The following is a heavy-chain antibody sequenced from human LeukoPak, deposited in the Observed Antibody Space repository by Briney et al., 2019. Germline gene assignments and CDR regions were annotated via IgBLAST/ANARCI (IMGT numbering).Heavy chain of an antibody. V-gene: IGHV3-21*01. CDR2: ISSSSNYI. Sequence: KPGGSLRLSCAASGFTFSSYSMNWVRQAPGKRLEWVSSISSSSNYIYHADSVKGRFTISRDNAKNSLYLQMNSLRAEDTAMYYCARVQGGYSYGYDAFDIWGQGTMVTVSS. J-gene: IGHJ3*02. D-gene: IGHD5-18*01. CDR3: ARVQGGYSYGYDAFDI. CDR1: GFTFSSYS.